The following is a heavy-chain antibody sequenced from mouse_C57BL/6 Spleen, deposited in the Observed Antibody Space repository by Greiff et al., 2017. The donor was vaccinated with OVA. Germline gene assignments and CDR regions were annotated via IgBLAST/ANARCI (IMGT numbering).Heavy chain of an antibody. J-gene: IGHJ2*01. V-gene: IGHV1-63*01. Sequence: VQLQQSGAELVRPGTSVKMSCKASGYTFTNYWIGWAKQRPGHGLEWIGDIYPGGGYTNYNEKFKGKATLTADTSSSTAYMQFSSLTSEDSAIYYGARSEVGRLDYWGQGTTLTVSS. D-gene: IGHD4-1*01. CDR1: GYTFTNYW. CDR2: IYPGGGYT. CDR3: ARSEVGRLDY.